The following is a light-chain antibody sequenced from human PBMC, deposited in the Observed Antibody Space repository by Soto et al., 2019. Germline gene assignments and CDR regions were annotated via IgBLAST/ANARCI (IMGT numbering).Light chain of an antibody. J-gene: IGKJ1*01. V-gene: IGKV1-5*01. Sequence: DIQVTQSPSTLSASEGDRVTITCRASQNINRLLAWYQQKPGKAPQLLIDDASALESGDPSRFSGSGSGTEFTLSISSLQPDDFATYYCQQHYIHWTFGQGTKVDIK. CDR1: QNINRL. CDR3: QQHYIHWT. CDR2: DAS.